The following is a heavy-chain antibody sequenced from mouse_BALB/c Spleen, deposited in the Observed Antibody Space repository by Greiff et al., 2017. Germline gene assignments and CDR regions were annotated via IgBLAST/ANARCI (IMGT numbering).Heavy chain of an antibody. CDR1: GFTFSSYG. J-gene: IGHJ2*01. CDR3: ARDRGLHGGFDD. CDR2: INSNGGST. V-gene: IGHV5-6-3*01. Sequence: EVKVVESGGGLVQPGGSLKLSCAASGFTFSSYGMSWVRQTPDKRLELVATINSNGGSTYYPDSVKGRFTISRDNAKNTLYLQMSSLKSEDTAMYYCARDRGLHGGFDDWGQGTTLTVSS. D-gene: IGHD2-2*01.